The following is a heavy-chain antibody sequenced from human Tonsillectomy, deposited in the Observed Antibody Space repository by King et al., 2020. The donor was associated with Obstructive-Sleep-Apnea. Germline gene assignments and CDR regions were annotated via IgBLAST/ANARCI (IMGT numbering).Heavy chain of an antibody. J-gene: IGHJ5*01. CDR3: ARGGNYGYSANWFDP. D-gene: IGHD5-18*01. CDR2: IYNSGST. V-gene: IGHV4-39*07. CDR1: GVSISSSSYY. Sequence: QLQESGPGLVKPSETLSLTCIVSGVSISSSSYYWGWIRQPPGKGLEWIGIIYNSGSTDYNPPLKSRVTISVDTAKNQFSRKLSSVTAADTAVYYCARGGNYGYSANWFDPWGQGTLVAVSS.